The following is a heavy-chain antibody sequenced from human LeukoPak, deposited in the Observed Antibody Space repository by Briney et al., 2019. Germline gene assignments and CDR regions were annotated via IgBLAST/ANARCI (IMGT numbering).Heavy chain of an antibody. CDR3: ATLGGAPS. D-gene: IGHD1-26*01. Sequence: GESLKISCQGSAYNFTNYWISWVRQKPGGGLEWMGKIDPKDSYINYSPSFQGHVTMSTDKSRNIAFLQWSSLKTSDTAMYYCATLGGAPSWGQGTLVTVSA. CDR1: AYNFTNYW. CDR2: IDPKDSYI. J-gene: IGHJ4*02. V-gene: IGHV5-10-1*01.